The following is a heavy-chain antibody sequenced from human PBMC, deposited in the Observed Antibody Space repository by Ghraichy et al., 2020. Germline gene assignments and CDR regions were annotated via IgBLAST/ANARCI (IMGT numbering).Heavy chain of an antibody. J-gene: IGHJ4*02. CDR2: SGNKASNYAT. Sequence: LSLTCAASGFTFSDHYMDWVRQAPGKGLEWIGRSGNKASNYATEYAASVKGRFTVSREDSKNSLYLQMNSLKTEDTAVYYCVRLKESGRYRPLDYWGQGTLVTVSS. CDR3: VRLKESGRYRPLDY. V-gene: IGHV3-72*01. D-gene: IGHD1-26*01. CDR1: GFTFSDHY.